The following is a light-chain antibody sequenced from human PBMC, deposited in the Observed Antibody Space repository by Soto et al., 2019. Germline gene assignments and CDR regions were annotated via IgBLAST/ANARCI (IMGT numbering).Light chain of an antibody. J-gene: IGKJ1*01. CDR1: QGISTW. Sequence: DIQMTQSPSSVSASVGDRVTISCRASQGISTWLAWYQQSPGKAPKLLIYTASSLQTGGPSRFRGSGCGTDFTLTLSSLQSEDFESYYCQQTDSFAHTFGQGTKVEIK. CDR2: TAS. CDR3: QQTDSFAHT. V-gene: IGKV1-12*01.